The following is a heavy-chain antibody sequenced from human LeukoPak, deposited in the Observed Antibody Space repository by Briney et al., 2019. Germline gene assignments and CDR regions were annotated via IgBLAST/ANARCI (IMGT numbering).Heavy chain of an antibody. CDR1: GGSFSSYL. CDR3: ARSHGLF. J-gene: IGHJ4*02. CDR2: IFDTGST. Sequence: SETLSLTCSVSGGSFSSYLWSWIRQPPGKGREWLGYIFDTGSTNYNPSLKSRVTISLDTSQNQFSLKVTSVPAADTAVYYCARSHGLFWGQGTLVTVSS. V-gene: IGHV4-59*01.